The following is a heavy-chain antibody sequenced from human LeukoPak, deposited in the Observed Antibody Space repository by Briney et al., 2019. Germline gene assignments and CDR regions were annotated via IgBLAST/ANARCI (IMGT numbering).Heavy chain of an antibody. V-gene: IGHV4-34*01. D-gene: IGHD3-22*01. CDR2: INHSGST. J-gene: IGHJ5*02. CDR1: GGSFSGYY. Sequence: SETLSLTCAVYGGSFSGYYRSWIRQPPGKGLEWIGEINHSGSTNYNPSLKSRVTISVDTSKNQFSLKLSSVTAADTAVYYCARGEIPSYYYDSSGPSWFDPWGQGTLVTVSS. CDR3: ARGEIPSYYYDSSGPSWFDP.